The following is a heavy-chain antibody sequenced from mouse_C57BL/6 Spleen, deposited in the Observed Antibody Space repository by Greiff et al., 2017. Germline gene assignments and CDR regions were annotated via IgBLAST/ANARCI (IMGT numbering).Heavy chain of an antibody. CDR1: GYTFTSYW. CDR3: ARDCGSSGRYFDV. CDR2: IDPSDSET. D-gene: IGHD1-1*01. Sequence: VQLKQPGAELVRPGSSVKLSCKASGYTFTSYWMHWVKQRPIQGLEWIGNIDPSDSETHYNQKFKDKATLTVDKSSSTAYMQLSSLTSEDSAVYYCARDCGSSGRYFDVWGTGTTVTVSS. J-gene: IGHJ1*03. V-gene: IGHV1-52*01.